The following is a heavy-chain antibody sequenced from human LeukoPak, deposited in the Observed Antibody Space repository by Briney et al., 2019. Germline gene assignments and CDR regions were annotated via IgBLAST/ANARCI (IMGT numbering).Heavy chain of an antibody. V-gene: IGHV4-61*01. J-gene: IGHJ4*02. CDR2: IYYSGTT. CDR1: GGSVSSGTYY. Sequence: PSETLSLTCTVSGGSVSSGTYYWSWIRQPPGKGLEWIGYIYYSGTTYYNPSLKSRVTISVDTSKNQFSLKLSSVTAADTAVYYCARDVGYSGYEHFDNWGQGTLVTVSS. CDR3: ARDVGYSGYEHFDN. D-gene: IGHD5-12*01.